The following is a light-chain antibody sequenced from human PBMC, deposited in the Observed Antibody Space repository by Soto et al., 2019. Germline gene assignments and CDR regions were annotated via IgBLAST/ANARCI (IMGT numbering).Light chain of an antibody. J-gene: IGLJ2*01. V-gene: IGLV2-8*01. CDR3: NSYADSNNVV. CDR2: EVT. Sequence: QSVLTQPPSASGSPGQSVTISCTGTSSDVGGYNYVSWYQQHPGKAPKLMIYEVTKRPSGVPDRFSGSKSGNTASLTVTGLQAEDEADYYCNSYADSNNVVFGGGTKLTVL. CDR1: SSDVGGYNY.